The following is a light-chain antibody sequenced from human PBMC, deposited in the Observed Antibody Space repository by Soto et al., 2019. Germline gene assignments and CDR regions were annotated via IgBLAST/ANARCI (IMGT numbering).Light chain of an antibody. J-gene: IGKJ1*01. Sequence: DVVMTQSPLSLPVTLGQSASISCRSSQSVVYSDGIAYLSWFQQRPGQSPRRLIYKASNRDSGVQDRFSGSGSGTDFTLTISRVEAEDVGVYYCMQGKPWPPTFGRGTKVEIK. CDR3: MQGKPWPPT. V-gene: IGKV2-30*01. CDR2: KAS. CDR1: QSVVYSDGIAY.